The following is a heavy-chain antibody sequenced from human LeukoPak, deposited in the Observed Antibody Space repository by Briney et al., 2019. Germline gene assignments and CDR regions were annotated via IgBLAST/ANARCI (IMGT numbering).Heavy chain of an antibody. CDR3: ARGGEYSYGYYFDY. D-gene: IGHD5-18*01. J-gene: IGHJ4*02. Sequence: SETLSLTCTVSGGSISSSSYYWSWIRQPPGKGLEWIGYIYYSGSTNYNPSLKSRVTISVDTSKNQFSLKLSSVTAADTAVYYCARGGEYSYGYYFDYWGQGTLVTVSS. V-gene: IGHV4-61*01. CDR2: IYYSGST. CDR1: GGSISSSSYY.